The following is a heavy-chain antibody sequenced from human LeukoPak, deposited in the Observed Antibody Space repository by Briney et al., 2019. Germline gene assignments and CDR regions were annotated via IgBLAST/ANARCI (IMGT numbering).Heavy chain of an antibody. CDR3: ARDALWFGDLNDAFDI. V-gene: IGHV1-2*02. CDR1: GYTFTVYY. D-gene: IGHD3-10*01. CDR2: INPNSGGT. J-gene: IGHJ3*02. Sequence: ASVTVSCKASGYTFTVYYMHWVRQAPGQGLAWMGWINPNSGGTNYAQKFQGRVTMTRDTAISTAYMELSRLRSDDTAVYYCARDALWFGDLNDAFDIWGQGTMVTVSS.